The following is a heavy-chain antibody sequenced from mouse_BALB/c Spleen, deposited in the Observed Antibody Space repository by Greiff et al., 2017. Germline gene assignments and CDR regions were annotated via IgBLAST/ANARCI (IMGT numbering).Heavy chain of an antibody. V-gene: IGHV3-2*02. D-gene: IGHD2-4*01. CDR1: GYSITSDYA. CDR3: ARHDYDDYFDY. CDR2: ISYSGST. Sequence: ESGPGLVKPSQSLSLTCTVTGYSITSDYAWNWIRQFPGNKLEWMGYISYSGSTSYNPSLKSRISITRDTSKNQFFLQLNSVTTEDTATYYCARHDYDDYFDYWGQGTTLTVSS. J-gene: IGHJ2*01.